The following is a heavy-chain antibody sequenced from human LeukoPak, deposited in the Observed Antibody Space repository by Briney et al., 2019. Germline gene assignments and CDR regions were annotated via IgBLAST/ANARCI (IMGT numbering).Heavy chain of an antibody. J-gene: IGHJ4*02. CDR3: ATYCGGDCYPDY. CDR1: GFTFSSYS. Sequence: PGGFLRLSCAASGFTFSSYSMNWVRQAPGKGLEWVSSISSSSSYIYYADSVKGRFTISRDNAKNSLYLQMNSLRAEDTAVYYCATYCGGDCYPDYWGQGTLVTVSS. V-gene: IGHV3-21*01. CDR2: ISSSSSYI. D-gene: IGHD2-21*02.